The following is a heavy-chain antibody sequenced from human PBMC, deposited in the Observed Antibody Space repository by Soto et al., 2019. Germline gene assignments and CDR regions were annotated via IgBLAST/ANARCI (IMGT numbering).Heavy chain of an antibody. J-gene: IGHJ3*02. CDR3: TRESPRRVGVVIDAFDI. D-gene: IGHD3-3*01. CDR2: IIPILGTA. Sequence: QVQLVQSGAEVKKPGSSVKVSCKASGGTFSSYAISWVRQAPGQGLEWMGGIIPILGTANYAQKFQGRVTITADESTSTAYMELSSLRSEDTALYYCTRESPRRVGVVIDAFDIWGQGTMVTVSS. V-gene: IGHV1-69*01. CDR1: GGTFSSYA.